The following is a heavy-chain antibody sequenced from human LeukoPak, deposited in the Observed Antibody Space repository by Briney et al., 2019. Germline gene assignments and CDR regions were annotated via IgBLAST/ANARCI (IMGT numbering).Heavy chain of an antibody. CDR1: GFTFSSYA. D-gene: IGHD2-8*02. Sequence: GGSLRHSCAASGFTFSSYAMHWVRQAPGKGLEWVAVISYDGSNKYYADSVKGRFTISRDNSKNTLYLQMNSLRAEDTAVYYCARDLVHYWGQGTLVTVSS. CDR2: ISYDGSNK. CDR3: ARDLVHY. J-gene: IGHJ4*02. V-gene: IGHV3-30*04.